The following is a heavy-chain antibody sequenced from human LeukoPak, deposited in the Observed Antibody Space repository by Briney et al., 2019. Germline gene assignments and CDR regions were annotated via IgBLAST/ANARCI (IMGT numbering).Heavy chain of an antibody. D-gene: IGHD3-22*01. CDR1: GYTFTSNY. Sequence: GASVKVSCKAFGYTFTSNYMHWVRQAPGQGPEWMGVISPSGGSTTYAQKFQGRVTLTRDMSTSTDYLELSSLRSEDTAVYYCAREVRYEYYYDSSGYYYNYYYYYMDVWGKGTTVTISS. V-gene: IGHV1-46*01. CDR3: AREVRYEYYYDSSGYYYNYYYYYMDV. J-gene: IGHJ6*03. CDR2: ISPSGGST.